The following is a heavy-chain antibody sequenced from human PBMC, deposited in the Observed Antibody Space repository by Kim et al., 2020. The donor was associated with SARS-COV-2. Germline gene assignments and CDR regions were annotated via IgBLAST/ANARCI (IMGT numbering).Heavy chain of an antibody. V-gene: IGHV4-39*01. CDR1: GGSISSSSYY. CDR3: ARHERYYGSGSSNFDY. J-gene: IGHJ4*02. D-gene: IGHD3-10*01. Sequence: SETLSLTCTVSGGSISSSSYYWGWIRQPPGKGLEWIGSIYYSGSTYYNPSLKSRVTISVDTSKNQFSLKLSSVTAADTAVYYCARHERYYGSGSSNFDYWGQGTLVTVSS. CDR2: IYYSGST.